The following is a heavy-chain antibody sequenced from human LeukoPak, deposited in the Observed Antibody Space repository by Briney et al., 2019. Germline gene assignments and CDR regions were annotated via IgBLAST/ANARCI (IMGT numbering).Heavy chain of an antibody. J-gene: IGHJ4*02. CDR2: ISYDGSNK. D-gene: IGHD2-8*01. V-gene: IGHV3-30-3*01. Sequence: GGSLRLSCAASGFTFSTYAMHWVRQAPGKGLEWVAVISYDGSNKYYADSVKGRFTISRDNSKNTLYLQMNSLRAEDTAVYYCARPYCTNGVCHYYFDYWGQGTLVTASS. CDR3: ARPYCTNGVCHYYFDY. CDR1: GFTFSTYA.